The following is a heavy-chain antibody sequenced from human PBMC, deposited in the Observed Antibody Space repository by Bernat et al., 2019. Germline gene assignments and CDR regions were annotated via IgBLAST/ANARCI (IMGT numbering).Heavy chain of an antibody. CDR3: AREEQQLVLLGFDY. CDR1: GFTFSSYA. D-gene: IGHD6-13*01. J-gene: IGHJ4*02. CDR2: ISYDGSNK. Sequence: QVQLVESGGGVVQPGRSLRLSCAASGFTFSSYAMHWVRQAPGKGLEWVAVISYDGSNKYYADAVKGRFTISRDNSKNTLYLQMNSLRAEDTAVYYCAREEQQLVLLGFDYWGQGTLVTVSS. V-gene: IGHV3-30-3*01.